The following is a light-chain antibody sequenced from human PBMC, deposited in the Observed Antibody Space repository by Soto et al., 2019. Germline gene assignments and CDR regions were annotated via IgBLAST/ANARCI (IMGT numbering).Light chain of an antibody. CDR2: GAS. CDR3: QQYGVSPLT. Sequence: EIVLTQSPGTLSLAPGERVTLSCRASQNVYINSLAWYQQKPGQTPRLLIYGASTRAAAVPDRFSGSGSGTDVARSIVGLEPEDFAIYYCQQYGVSPLTFGPGTRVD. J-gene: IGKJ3*01. V-gene: IGKV3-20*01. CDR1: QNVYINS.